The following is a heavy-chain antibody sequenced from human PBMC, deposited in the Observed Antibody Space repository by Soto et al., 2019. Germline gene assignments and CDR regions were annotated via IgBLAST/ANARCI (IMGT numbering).Heavy chain of an antibody. J-gene: IGHJ4*02. CDR3: ARGGSGWPDDS. V-gene: IGHV3-21*01. CDR2: IHSRSDYV. CDR1: GFTFSGYS. Sequence: EVQLVESGGGLVKPGGSLRLSCAASGFTFSGYSMNWVRQAPGKGLEWVSSIHSRSDYVYYAASVKGRFTISKDNAKSSICLQMNCLRAEDTAVYYCARGGSGWPDDSWGQRTQVTVSS. D-gene: IGHD6-25*01.